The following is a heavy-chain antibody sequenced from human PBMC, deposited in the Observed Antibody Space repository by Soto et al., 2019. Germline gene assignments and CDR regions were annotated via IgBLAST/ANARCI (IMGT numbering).Heavy chain of an antibody. J-gene: IGHJ6*02. D-gene: IGHD3-10*01. CDR3: ARAVRVRGVTDYYYDGMDV. CDR1: GGSISSGDYY. CDR2: IYYSGSS. V-gene: IGHV4-30-4*01. Sequence: QVRLQESGPGLVKPSQTLSLTCTVSGGSISSGDYYWGWIRQPPGKGLEWIGYIYYSGSSFYNPSLKIRVTISGDTSKNQFSLKLSSVTAADTAVYYCARAVRVRGVTDYYYDGMDVWSQGTTVTVSS.